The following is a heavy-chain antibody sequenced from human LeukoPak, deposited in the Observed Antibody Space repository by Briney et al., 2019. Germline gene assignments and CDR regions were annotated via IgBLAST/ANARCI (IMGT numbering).Heavy chain of an antibody. CDR2: LWPEGSDR. Sequence: GGSLRLSCAASGFSFSTYYMSWVRQGPGKGLEWVATLWPEGSDRRYVDSVRDRFTISRDNAKNSLYLQMNSLSAEDTAVYYCARLFGGVTTFDYWGQGALVTVSS. V-gene: IGHV3-7*01. CDR1: GFSFSTYY. D-gene: IGHD4-17*01. CDR3: ARLFGGVTTFDY. J-gene: IGHJ4*02.